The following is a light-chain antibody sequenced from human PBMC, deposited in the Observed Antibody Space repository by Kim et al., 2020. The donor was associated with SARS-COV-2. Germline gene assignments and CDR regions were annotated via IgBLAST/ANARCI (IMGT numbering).Light chain of an antibody. J-gene: IGKJ1*01. CDR2: GAS. Sequence: VSPGERATLSGRASQSVSSNLAWYQQKPGQAPRLLIYGASTRATGIPARFSGSGSGTEFTLTINSLQSEDFAVYYCQQYNNWPGTFGQGTKVEIK. V-gene: IGKV3-15*01. CDR3: QQYNNWPGT. CDR1: QSVSSN.